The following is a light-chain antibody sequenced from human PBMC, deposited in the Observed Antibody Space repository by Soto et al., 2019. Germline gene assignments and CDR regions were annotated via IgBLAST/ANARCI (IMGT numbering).Light chain of an antibody. V-gene: IGKV3-20*01. Sequence: EIVLTQSPGTLSLSPVERATLSCRASQSVSSSYLAWYQQKPGQAPRLLIYGASSRATGIPDRFSGSGAGTYFTLTISRLEPEDFAVYYCQQYGISRTFGGGNKVEIK. CDR1: QSVSSSY. CDR3: QQYGISRT. CDR2: GAS. J-gene: IGKJ4*01.